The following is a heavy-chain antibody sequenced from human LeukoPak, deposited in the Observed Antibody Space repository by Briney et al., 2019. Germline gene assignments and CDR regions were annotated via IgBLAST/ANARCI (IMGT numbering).Heavy chain of an antibody. V-gene: IGHV3-48*02. CDR1: GFIFSNYG. D-gene: IGHD2-2*03. Sequence: GGSLRLSCAASGFIFSNYGLNWVRQAPGKGLEWVSHISSSGSAKYYADSVKGRFTTSRDNAKNSLYLQMNSLRDEDTAVFYCASGSGHWGQGTLVTVSS. CDR3: ASGSGH. J-gene: IGHJ4*02. CDR2: ISSSGSAK.